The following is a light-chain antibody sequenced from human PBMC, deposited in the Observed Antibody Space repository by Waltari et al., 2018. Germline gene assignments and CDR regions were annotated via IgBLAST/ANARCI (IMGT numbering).Light chain of an antibody. V-gene: IGLV2-8*01. CDR1: SSDVGRYNY. CDR3: SSYAGGNNWV. CDR2: EVT. J-gene: IGLJ2*01. Sequence: QSALTQPPSASGSPGQSVTISCTGTSSDVGRYNYGSWYQHHPGKGPKLIIYEVTRRPSGVPYRFSASKSANTASLTVSGLQAEDEADYFCSSYAGGNNWVFGGGTKLTVL.